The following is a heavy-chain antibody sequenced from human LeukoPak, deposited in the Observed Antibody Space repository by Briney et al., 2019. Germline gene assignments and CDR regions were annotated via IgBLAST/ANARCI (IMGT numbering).Heavy chain of an antibody. V-gene: IGHV1-69*13. CDR3: ARTWTNDQLLRFLAWGTFDY. CDR2: IIPIFGTA. Sequence: SVKVSCKASGGTFSSYAISLVRQAPGQGLEWMGGIIPIFGTANYAQKFQGRVTSTADESTSTAYMELRSLSSEATAVYYCARTWTNDQLLRFLAWGTFDYWGKGTLVTVSS. CDR1: GGTFSSYA. D-gene: IGHD3-3*01. J-gene: IGHJ4*02.